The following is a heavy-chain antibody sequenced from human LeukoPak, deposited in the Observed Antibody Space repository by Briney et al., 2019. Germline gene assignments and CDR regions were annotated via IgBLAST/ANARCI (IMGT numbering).Heavy chain of an antibody. CDR2: MNPNSGNT. CDR1: GYTFTSYD. Sequence: ASVKVSCKASGYTFTSYDINWVRQATGQGLEWMGWMNPNSGNTGYAQKFQGRVTMTRNTSISTAYMELSSLRSEDTAVYYCARGVTVRGVILYYYYGMDVWGQGTTVTVSS. J-gene: IGHJ6*02. D-gene: IGHD3-10*01. V-gene: IGHV1-8*01. CDR3: ARGVTVRGVILYYYYGMDV.